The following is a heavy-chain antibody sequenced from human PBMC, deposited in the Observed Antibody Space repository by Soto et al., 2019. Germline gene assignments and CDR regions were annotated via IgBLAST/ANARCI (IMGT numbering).Heavy chain of an antibody. CDR2: ISAYNGNT. J-gene: IGHJ5*02. CDR1: GYTFTSYG. Sequence: GASVKVSCKASGYTFTSYGISWVRQAPGQGLEWMGWISAYNGNTNYAQKLQGRVTMTTDTFTSTAYMELRSLRSDDTAVYYCARVSRFYDSSGYYGGNWFDPWGQGTLVTVSS. V-gene: IGHV1-18*04. D-gene: IGHD3-22*01. CDR3: ARVSRFYDSSGYYGGNWFDP.